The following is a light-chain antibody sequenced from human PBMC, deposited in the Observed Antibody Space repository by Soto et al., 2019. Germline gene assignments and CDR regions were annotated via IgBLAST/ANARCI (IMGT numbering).Light chain of an antibody. CDR3: QQYDNLVFT. CDR2: DAS. Sequence: DIQMTQSPSSLSASVGDRVTITCQASRDISNYLNWYQQKPGKAPKLLIYDASNLETGVPSRFSGSGSGTDFTFTISSLQPEDIATYYCQQYDNLVFTFGPGTKVDIK. CDR1: RDISNY. V-gene: IGKV1-33*01. J-gene: IGKJ3*01.